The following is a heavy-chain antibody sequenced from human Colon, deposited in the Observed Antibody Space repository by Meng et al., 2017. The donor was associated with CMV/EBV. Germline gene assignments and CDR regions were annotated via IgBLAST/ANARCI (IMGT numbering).Heavy chain of an antibody. CDR1: GGSMSGYY. Sequence: GSLRLSCTVSGGSMSGYYWNWIRQPPGKGLEWIGYTYYSGSTKFNPSLKSRVTISIDTSKNQFSLKLNSVTAADTAVYYCARDNYDLWSGYFTDWGQGMLVTVSS. J-gene: IGHJ4*02. CDR3: ARDNYDLWSGYFTD. CDR2: TYYSGST. V-gene: IGHV4-59*01. D-gene: IGHD3/OR15-3a*01.